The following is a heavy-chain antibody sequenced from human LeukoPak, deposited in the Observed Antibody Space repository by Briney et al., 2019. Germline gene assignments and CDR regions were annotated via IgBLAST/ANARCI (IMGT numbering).Heavy chain of an antibody. CDR1: GFTFSSYG. V-gene: IGHV3-33*01. CDR3: ARDGTGGSYYHDY. D-gene: IGHD1-26*01. CDR2: IWYDGSNK. Sequence: GGSLRLSCAASGFTFSSYGMHWVRQAPGKGLEWVVVIWYDGSNKYYADSVKGRFTISRDNSKNTLYLQMNSLRAEDTAVYYCARDGTGGSYYHDYWGQGTLVTVSS. J-gene: IGHJ4*02.